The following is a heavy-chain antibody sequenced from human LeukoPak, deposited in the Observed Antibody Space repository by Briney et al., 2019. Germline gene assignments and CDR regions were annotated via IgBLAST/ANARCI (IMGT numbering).Heavy chain of an antibody. V-gene: IGHV3-23*05. CDR1: GFTFSSHT. CDR2: TYSNGRT. D-gene: IGHD4-17*01. Sequence: GGSLRLSCAASGFTFSSHTMNWVRQAPGKGLEWVSVTYSNGRTYYADSVKGRFTISRDISKNTLYLQMNSLRAEDTAVYYCAKLLNDYGDYYFDYWGQGTLVTVSS. CDR3: AKLLNDYGDYYFDY. J-gene: IGHJ4*02.